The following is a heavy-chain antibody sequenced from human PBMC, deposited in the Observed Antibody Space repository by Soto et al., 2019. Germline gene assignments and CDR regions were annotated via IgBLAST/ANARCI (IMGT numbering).Heavy chain of an antibody. CDR3: ARVHVMVVAGSTFDY. J-gene: IGHJ4*01. D-gene: IGHD6-19*01. Sequence: PSETLSLTCTVSGYSISSGSYWVWIRQPPGKGPEWIASIYHGGTTFYNPSLKSRITISVDTSNNQFSLKLTSVTAADTAVYYCARVHVMVVAGSTFDYWGHGTLVTVS. CDR2: IYHGGTT. V-gene: IGHV4-38-2*02. CDR1: GYSISSGSY.